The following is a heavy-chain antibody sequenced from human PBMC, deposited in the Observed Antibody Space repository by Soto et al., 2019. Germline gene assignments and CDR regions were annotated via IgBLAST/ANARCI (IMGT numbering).Heavy chain of an antibody. CDR2: IYHSGST. V-gene: IGHV4-4*02. CDR1: GGSISSGNW. CDR3: AKTWDQWLVPDY. J-gene: IGHJ4*02. Sequence: QVQLQESGPGLVKPSGTLSLTCAVSGGSISSGNWWRWVRQPPGKGLEWIGEIYHSGSTNYSPSLKSRVTISVDTSKNEFSLKLRSVTAADTAVYYCAKTWDQWLVPDYWGQGTLVTVSS. D-gene: IGHD6-19*01.